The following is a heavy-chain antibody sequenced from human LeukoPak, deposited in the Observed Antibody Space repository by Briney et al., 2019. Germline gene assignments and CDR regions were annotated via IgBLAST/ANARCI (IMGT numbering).Heavy chain of an antibody. CDR3: ARMAAAGIDY. CDR1: GGSISSYY. Sequence: PSETLSLTCTVSGGSISSYYGSWIRQPPGKGLEWIGCIYYSGSTNYNPSLKSRVTISVDTSKNQFSLKLSSVTAADTAVYYCARMAAAGIDYWGQGTLVTVSS. V-gene: IGHV4-59*01. CDR2: IYYSGST. J-gene: IGHJ4*02. D-gene: IGHD6-13*01.